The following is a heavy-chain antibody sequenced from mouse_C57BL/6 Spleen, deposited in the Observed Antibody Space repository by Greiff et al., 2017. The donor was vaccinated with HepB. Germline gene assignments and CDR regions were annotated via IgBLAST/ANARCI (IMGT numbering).Heavy chain of an antibody. J-gene: IGHJ4*01. Sequence: VQRVESGAELVRPGASVTLSCKASGYTFTDYEMHWVKQTPVHGLEWIGAIDPETGGTAYNQKFKGKAILTADKSSSTAYMELRSLTSEDSAVYYCTREKRDYWGQGTSVTVSS. CDR2: IDPETGGT. V-gene: IGHV1-15*01. CDR1: GYTFTDYE. CDR3: TREKRDY.